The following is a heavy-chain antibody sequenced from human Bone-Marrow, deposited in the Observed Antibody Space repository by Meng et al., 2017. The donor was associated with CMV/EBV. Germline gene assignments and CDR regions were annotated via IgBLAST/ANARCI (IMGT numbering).Heavy chain of an antibody. CDR2: IYSGGSST. V-gene: IGHV3-23*03. Sequence: GESLKISCAASGFTFSSYAMSWVRQAPGKGLEWVSVIYSGGSSTYYADSVKGRFTISRDNSKNTLYLQMNSLRAEDTAVYYCAKSPDYYDSSGYWGQGPRVTVSS. CDR1: GFTFSSYA. D-gene: IGHD3-22*01. CDR3: AKSPDYYDSSGY. J-gene: IGHJ4*02.